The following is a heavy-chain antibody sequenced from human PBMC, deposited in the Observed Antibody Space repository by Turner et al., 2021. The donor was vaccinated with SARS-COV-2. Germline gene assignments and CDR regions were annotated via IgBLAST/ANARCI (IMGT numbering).Heavy chain of an antibody. CDR2: FDPEDGET. CDR3: ATDYAIVEATLLDY. J-gene: IGHJ4*02. Sequence: QVQLVQSGAEVKTPRASVKVSCKVSGYTLIELSMHWVRQAPGKGLEWMGGFDPEDGETIYAQKCQGRVTMTEDTSTDTAYMELSSLRSEDTAVYYCATDYAIVEATLLDYWGQGTLVTVSS. V-gene: IGHV1-24*01. D-gene: IGHD1-26*01. CDR1: GYTLIELS.